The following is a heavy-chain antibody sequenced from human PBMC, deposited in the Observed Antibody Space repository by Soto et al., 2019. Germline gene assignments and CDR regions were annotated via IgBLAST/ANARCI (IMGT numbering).Heavy chain of an antibody. CDR1: GGSISSGDYY. V-gene: IGHV4-31*03. J-gene: IGHJ4*02. D-gene: IGHD6-6*01. CDR3: ARDGSSADADY. Sequence: QVQLQESGPGLVKPSQTLSLTCTVSGGSISSGDYYWSWIRQHPGKGLEWIGYIYYSGSTYYNPSLRSRVTISVDTSKKQFSLKLSSVTAADTAVYYCARDGSSADADYWGQGTLVTVSS. CDR2: IYYSGST.